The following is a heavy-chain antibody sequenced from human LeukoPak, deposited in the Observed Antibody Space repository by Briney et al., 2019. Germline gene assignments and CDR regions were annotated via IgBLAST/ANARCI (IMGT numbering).Heavy chain of an antibody. CDR1: GFTVSSNY. CDR2: IYSGGST. Sequence: GGSLRLSCAASGFTVSSNYMSWVRQAPGKGLEWVSVIYSGGSTYYADSVKGRFTISRDNSKNTLYLQMNSLRAEDTAVYYCARRIAAAGWRFDPWGQGTLVTVSS. J-gene: IGHJ5*02. CDR3: ARRIAAAGWRFDP. D-gene: IGHD6-13*01. V-gene: IGHV3-53*01.